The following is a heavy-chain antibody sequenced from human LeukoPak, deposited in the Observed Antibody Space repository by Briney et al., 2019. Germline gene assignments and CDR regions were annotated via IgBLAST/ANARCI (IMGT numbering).Heavy chain of an antibody. J-gene: IGHJ4*02. D-gene: IGHD6-19*01. V-gene: IGHV1-69*05. CDR1: GGTFISYA. Sequence: SVKVSCKASGGTFISYAISWVRQAPGQGLEWMGRIIPIFGTANYAQKFQGRVTITTDESTSTAYMELSSLRSEDTAVYYCARAARAVAGTLDYWGQGTLVTVSS. CDR3: ARAARAVAGTLDY. CDR2: IIPIFGTA.